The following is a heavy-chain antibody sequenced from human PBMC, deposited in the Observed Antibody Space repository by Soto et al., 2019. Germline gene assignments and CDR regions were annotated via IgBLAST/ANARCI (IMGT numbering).Heavy chain of an antibody. V-gene: IGHV4-59*01. CDR1: NGSLSSNY. Sequence: SETLSLTCTVSNGSLSSNYWSWIRQSPGKGLEWIGNIYYSESTNYNPSLKSRVTMSVDTSKTQFTLKLSSVTAADTGVYFRARCFLVPVDLFDYWRQGTRVIV. CDR3: ARCFLVPVDLFDY. CDR2: IYYSEST. D-gene: IGHD3-10*01. J-gene: IGHJ4*02.